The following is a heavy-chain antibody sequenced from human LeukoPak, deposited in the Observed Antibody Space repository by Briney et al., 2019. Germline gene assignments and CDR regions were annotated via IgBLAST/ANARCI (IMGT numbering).Heavy chain of an antibody. D-gene: IGHD3-10*01. J-gene: IGHJ6*04. CDR3: ASFVLLWFGEPRNGMDV. CDR1: GFTFSSYE. Sequence: PGGSLRLSCVASGFTFSSYEMNWVRQAPGKGLEWVSYISSSGSTIYYADSVKGRFTISRDNAKNSLYLQMNSLRAEDTAVYYCASFVLLWFGEPRNGMDVWGKGTTVTVSS. V-gene: IGHV3-48*03. CDR2: ISSSGSTI.